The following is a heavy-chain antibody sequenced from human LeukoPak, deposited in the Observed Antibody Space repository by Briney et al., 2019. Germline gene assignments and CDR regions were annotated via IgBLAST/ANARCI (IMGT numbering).Heavy chain of an antibody. Sequence: PSETLSLTCTVSGGSISSSSYYWGWIRQPPGKGLEWIGSIYYSGSTYYNPSLKSRVTISVDTSKNQFSLKLSSVTAADTAVFYCARGKRNSGWPFDYWGQGTLVTVSS. CDR1: GGSISSSSYY. J-gene: IGHJ4*02. CDR3: ARGKRNSGWPFDY. V-gene: IGHV4-39*07. D-gene: IGHD6-19*01. CDR2: IYYSGST.